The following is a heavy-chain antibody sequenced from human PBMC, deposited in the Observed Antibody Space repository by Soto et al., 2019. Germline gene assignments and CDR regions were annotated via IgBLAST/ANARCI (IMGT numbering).Heavy chain of an antibody. V-gene: IGHV1-46*03. CDR1: GYTFTTHY. CDR3: ARGNDLPYYYDGLDV. CDR2: IDPRSGSA. J-gene: IGHJ6*02. Sequence: QVQLVQSGAEVKKPGASVKVSCKASGYTFTTHYIHWVRQAPGQGPEWMGIIDPRSGSAGYAQRFQVSGTMTRDTPTSTFYMELSSLRSEDTAVYDCARGNDLPYYYDGLDVWGQGTTVTASS. D-gene: IGHD1-1*01.